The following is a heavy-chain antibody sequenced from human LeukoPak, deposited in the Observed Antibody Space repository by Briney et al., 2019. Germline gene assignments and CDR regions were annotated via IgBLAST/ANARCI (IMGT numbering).Heavy chain of an antibody. CDR3: ARVDYFDSSGHWHGGPDY. J-gene: IGHJ4*02. D-gene: IGHD3-22*01. V-gene: IGHV4-4*02. Sequence: KAGGSLRLSCVASGFIFSSYWMSWVRQTPGKGLEWIASISYSGSTYYNPSLKSRVTISVDTSKNQCSLKLSSVTAADTAVYYCARVDYFDSSGHWHGGPDYWGQGILVTVSS. CDR1: GFIFSSYW. CDR2: ISYSGST.